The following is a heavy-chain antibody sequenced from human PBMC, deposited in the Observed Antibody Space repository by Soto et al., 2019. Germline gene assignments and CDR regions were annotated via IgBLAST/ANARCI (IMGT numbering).Heavy chain of an antibody. V-gene: IGHV1-69*13. J-gene: IGHJ1*01. CDR2: IIPVFGRP. D-gene: IGHD5-12*01. CDR1: GGTFSSFG. CDR3: AREASGYDF. Sequence: SVKVSCKASGGTFSSFGSSWVRQAPGQGLEWMGGIIPVFGRPNYAQRFRGRLTITADESTNTSYMELIDLTSEDTAVYYCAREASGYDFWGQGTQVTVSS.